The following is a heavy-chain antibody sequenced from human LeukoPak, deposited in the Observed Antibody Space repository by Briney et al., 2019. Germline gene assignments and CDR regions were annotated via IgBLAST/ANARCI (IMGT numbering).Heavy chain of an antibody. CDR3: ARVTKGYSYGS. J-gene: IGHJ4*02. D-gene: IGHD5-18*01. Sequence: PSETLSLTCAVYGGSFSGYYWSWLRQPLGKGLEWIGEINHSGSTNYNPSLKSRVTISVDTSKNQFSLKLSSVTAADTAVYYCARVTKGYSYGSWGQGTLVTVSS. CDR1: GGSFSGYY. V-gene: IGHV4-34*01. CDR2: INHSGST.